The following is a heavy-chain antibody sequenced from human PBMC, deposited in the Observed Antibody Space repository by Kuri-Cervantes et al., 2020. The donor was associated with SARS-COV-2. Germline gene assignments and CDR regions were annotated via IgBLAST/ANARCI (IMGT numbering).Heavy chain of an antibody. CDR1: CTTSSSYA. D-gene: IGHD3-3*01. J-gene: IGHJ4*02. CDR2: IIPIFGTA. Sequence: KISCAVSCTTSSSYAIGWVRPPPGQGLEWMWRIIPIFGTANYAQKLKGRVTITTAESTSTAYVELGIRRSEDTAVYYCESTPAVITIFGVEAQYYFDYWGQGTLVIVSS. CDR3: ESTPAVITIFGVEAQYYFDY. V-gene: IGHV1-69*05.